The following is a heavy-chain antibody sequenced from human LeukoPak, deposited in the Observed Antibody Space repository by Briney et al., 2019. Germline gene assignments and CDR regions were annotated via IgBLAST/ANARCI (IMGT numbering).Heavy chain of an antibody. CDR3: ATDPTPYDSPDWFDL. V-gene: IGHV1-24*01. Sequence: ASVNVSCKVSGYTLPELSMHWVRQAPGKGREWMGGFDPEDGETIYAQKFQGRVTMTEDTSTDTAYMELSSLRSEDTAVYYCATDPTPYDSPDWFDLWGQGTLVTVSS. CDR2: FDPEDGET. CDR1: GYTLPELS. J-gene: IGHJ5*02. D-gene: IGHD3-3*01.